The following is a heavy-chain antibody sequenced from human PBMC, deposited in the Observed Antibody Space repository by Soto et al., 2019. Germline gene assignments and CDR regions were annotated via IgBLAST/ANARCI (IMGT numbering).Heavy chain of an antibody. CDR3: TSGLTSPYYFDY. CDR2: IKSKTDGGTT. V-gene: IGHV3-15*01. D-gene: IGHD3-10*01. Sequence: EVQLVESGGGLVKPGGSLRLSCAASGFTFSNAWMSWVRQAPGKGLEWVGRIKSKTDGGTTDYAAPVKGRFTISRDDSKNTLYLQMNSLKTEDTAVYFATSGLTSPYYFDYWGQGTLVTVSS. CDR1: GFTFSNAW. J-gene: IGHJ4*02.